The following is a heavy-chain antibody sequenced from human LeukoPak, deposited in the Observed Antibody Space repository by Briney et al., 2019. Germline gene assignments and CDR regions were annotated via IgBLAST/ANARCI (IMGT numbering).Heavy chain of an antibody. CDR1: GGSISSYY. D-gene: IGHD4-17*01. Sequence: SETLSLTCTVSGGSISSYYWSWIRQPPGKGLEWIGYFYYSGSTNYNPSLKSRVTISVDTSKNQFSLKLSSVTAADTAVYYCARDYGFGYWGQGTLVTVSS. CDR2: FYYSGST. V-gene: IGHV4-59*12. J-gene: IGHJ4*02. CDR3: ARDYGFGY.